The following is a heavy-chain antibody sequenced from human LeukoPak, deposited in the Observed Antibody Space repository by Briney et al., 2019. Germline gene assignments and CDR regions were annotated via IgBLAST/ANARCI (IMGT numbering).Heavy chain of an antibody. CDR2: ISAYNGNT. CDR3: ARDPGMYSSSWYGNWFDP. V-gene: IGHV1-18*01. CDR1: GYTFTSYG. D-gene: IGHD6-13*01. Sequence: GASVKVSCKASGYTFTSYGISWVRQAPGQGLEWMGWISAYNGNTNYAQKLQGRVTITADESTSTAYMELSSLRSEDTAVYYCARDPGMYSSSWYGNWFDPWGQGTLVTVSS. J-gene: IGHJ5*02.